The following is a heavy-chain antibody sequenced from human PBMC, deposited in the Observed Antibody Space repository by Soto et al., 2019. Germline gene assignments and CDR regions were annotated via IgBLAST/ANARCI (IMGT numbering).Heavy chain of an antibody. D-gene: IGHD3-22*01. J-gene: IGHJ6*02. V-gene: IGHV4-59*01. CDR1: GGSISSYY. CDR3: AREEYDSRNYYYGMDV. CDR2: IYYSGST. Sequence: SETLSLTCTVSGGSISSYYWSWIRQPPGKGLEWIGYIYYSGSTNYNPSLKSRVTISVDTSKNQFSLKLSSVTAADTAVYYCAREEYDSRNYYYGMDVWGQGTTVTVSS.